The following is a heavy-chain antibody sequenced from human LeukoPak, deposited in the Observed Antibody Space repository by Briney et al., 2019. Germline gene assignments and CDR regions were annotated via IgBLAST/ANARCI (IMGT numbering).Heavy chain of an antibody. Sequence: SETLSLTCTVSGGSISSYYWSWIRQPPGKGLEWIGYIYYSGSTNYNPSLKSRVTISVDTSKNQCSLKLGSVTAADTAMYYCARGVVAGPPYYYYMDVWGKGTTVTVSS. CDR3: ARGVVAGPPYYYYMDV. V-gene: IGHV4-59*01. CDR2: IYYSGST. D-gene: IGHD6-19*01. J-gene: IGHJ6*03. CDR1: GGSISSYY.